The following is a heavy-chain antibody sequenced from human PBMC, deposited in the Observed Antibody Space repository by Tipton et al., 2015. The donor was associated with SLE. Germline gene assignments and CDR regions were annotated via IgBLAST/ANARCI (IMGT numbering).Heavy chain of an antibody. D-gene: IGHD1-1*01. Sequence: GSLRLSCAASRFNFLSYAMSWVRQAPGKGLEWVSVISSSGSGTYYADSVKGRFTISRDNSKNTLYLQMNSLRAEDTAVYYCARKTVWDFDYWGQGTLVTVSS. CDR2: ISSSGSGT. CDR3: ARKTVWDFDY. CDR1: RFNFLSYA. V-gene: IGHV3-23*01. J-gene: IGHJ4*02.